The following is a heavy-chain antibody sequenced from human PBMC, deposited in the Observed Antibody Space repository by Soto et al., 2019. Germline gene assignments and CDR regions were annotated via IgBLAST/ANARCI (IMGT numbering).Heavy chain of an antibody. V-gene: IGHV3-74*01. J-gene: IGHJ3*01. Sequence: GGSLRLSCAASGFTFSNFWMHWVRQAPGKGPVWVSRINGDGSSTSHADSVKGRFTISRDNAENTLFLQMSGLRAEDTAVYYCARAQLLPDDAFDAWGRGTAVPVSS. CDR3: ARAQLLPDDAFDA. CDR1: GFTFSNFW. CDR2: INGDGSST. D-gene: IGHD2-2*01.